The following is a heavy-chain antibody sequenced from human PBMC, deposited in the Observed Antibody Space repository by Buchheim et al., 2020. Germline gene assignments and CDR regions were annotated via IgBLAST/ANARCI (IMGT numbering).Heavy chain of an antibody. Sequence: EVQLLESGGGLIQPGGSLRLSCAASGFTFSNYVMSWVRQAPGKGLEWVSGITDSGAGTYYADSVKGRFTISRDNSKNKLYLQMNSLRAEDTAVYYCAKGAIPLYFHYWGQGTL. J-gene: IGHJ4*02. D-gene: IGHD2-2*02. CDR2: ITDSGAGT. CDR3: AKGAIPLYFHY. V-gene: IGHV3-23*01. CDR1: GFTFSNYV.